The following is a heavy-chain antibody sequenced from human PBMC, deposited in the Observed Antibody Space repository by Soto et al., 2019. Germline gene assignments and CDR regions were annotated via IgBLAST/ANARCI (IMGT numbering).Heavy chain of an antibody. Sequence: PGGSLRLSCSASGFTFSSFGMHWVRQAPGKGLEWVAIISFDGSNEHYADSVQGRFTISRDNSENTLYLQMNSLRADDTAVYYCARPAATVIFYSGMDVWGQGTTVTVSS. J-gene: IGHJ6*02. CDR2: ISFDGSNE. CDR1: GFTFSSFG. V-gene: IGHV3-30*19. D-gene: IGHD4-17*01. CDR3: ARPAATVIFYSGMDV.